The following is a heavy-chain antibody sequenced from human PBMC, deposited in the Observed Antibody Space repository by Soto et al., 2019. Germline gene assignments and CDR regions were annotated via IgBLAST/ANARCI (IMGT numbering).Heavy chain of an antibody. V-gene: IGHV3-23*01. J-gene: IGHJ6*02. CDR3: ASDSSRGYYYYGMDV. Sequence: PVGSLRLSCAASGFTFSSYAMSWVRQAPGKGLEWVSAISGSGGSTYYADSVKGRFTTSRDNSKNTLYLQMNSLRAEDTAVYYCASDSSRGYYYYGMDVWGQGTTVTVSS. CDR2: ISGSGGST. D-gene: IGHD6-13*01. CDR1: GFTFSSYA.